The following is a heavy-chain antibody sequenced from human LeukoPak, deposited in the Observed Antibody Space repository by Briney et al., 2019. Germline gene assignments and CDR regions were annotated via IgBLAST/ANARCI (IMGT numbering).Heavy chain of an antibody. CDR1: GDSVSSSSAA. J-gene: IGHJ4*02. V-gene: IGHV6-1*01. Sequence: SQTLSLTCGISGDSVSSSSAAWSWIRQSPSRGLEWLGRTCYRSKWYNDYAVSVKSRITINPDTSKNQFSLQLNSMTPEDTAVYYCAREGSEGYLFDYWGQGTLVTVSS. CDR2: TCYRSKWYN. D-gene: IGHD1-1*01. CDR3: AREGSEGYLFDY.